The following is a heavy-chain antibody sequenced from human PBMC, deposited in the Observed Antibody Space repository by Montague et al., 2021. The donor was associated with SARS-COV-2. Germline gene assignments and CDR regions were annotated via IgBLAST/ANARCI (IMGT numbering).Heavy chain of an antibody. V-gene: IGHV3-30*18. CDR1: GFTFSSYG. CDR2: ISYDGSNK. CDR3: AKDQGYCSSSRCFRGWTYYYYGMDV. Sequence: SLRLSCAASGFTFSSYGIHWVRQAPGKGLEWVAVISYDGSNKHYADSVKGRFTISRDNSKNTLYLQMNGLRAEDTAVYYCAKDQGYCSSSRCFRGWTYYYYGMDVWGQGTTVTVSS. D-gene: IGHD2-2*01. J-gene: IGHJ6*02.